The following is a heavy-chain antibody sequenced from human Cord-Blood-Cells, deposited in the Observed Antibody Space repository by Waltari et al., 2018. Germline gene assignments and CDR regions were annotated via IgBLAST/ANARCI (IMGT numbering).Heavy chain of an antibody. CDR3: ARGRRGVTLSI. J-gene: IGHJ3*02. CDR2: MNPNRGNT. Sequence: QVQLVQSGAEVTKPGASVKVSCKASGYTSTRYDINWVRQATGQGLEWRGWMNPNRGNTGYAQKFQGRVTITRNTSISTAYMELSSLRSEDTAVYYCARGRRGVTLSIWGQGTMVTVSS. CDR1: GYTSTRYD. D-gene: IGHD3-10*01. V-gene: IGHV1-8*03.